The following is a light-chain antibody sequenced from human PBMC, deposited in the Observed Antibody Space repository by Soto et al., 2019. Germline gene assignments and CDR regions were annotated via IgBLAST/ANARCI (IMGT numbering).Light chain of an antibody. CDR2: KAA. Sequence: EIQMTQSPSTLSASVGDRVTITCRASQSISSWLAWYQQKPGKAPKLLIYKAASLESGVPSRFSGSGSGTEFTLTISSLQPDDFATYYCQQYNYYSRTFGQGTKVDI. J-gene: IGKJ1*01. CDR3: QQYNYYSRT. CDR1: QSISSW. V-gene: IGKV1-5*03.